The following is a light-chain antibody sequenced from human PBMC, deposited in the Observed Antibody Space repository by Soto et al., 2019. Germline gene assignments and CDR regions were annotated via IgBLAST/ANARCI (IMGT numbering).Light chain of an antibody. CDR1: SSDVGGYNY. J-gene: IGLJ3*02. Sequence: QSALTQPASVSGSPGQSITISYTGTSSDVGGYNYVSWYQQHPGKAPKLMIYEVSNRPSGVSNRFSGSNSGNTASLTISGLQAEDEADYYCSSYTSSSTLVFGVGTKLTVL. CDR2: EVS. CDR3: SSYTSSSTLV. V-gene: IGLV2-14*01.